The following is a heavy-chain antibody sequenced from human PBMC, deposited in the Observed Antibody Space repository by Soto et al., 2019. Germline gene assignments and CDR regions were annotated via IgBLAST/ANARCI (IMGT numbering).Heavy chain of an antibody. CDR1: GFTFSSYS. V-gene: IGHV3-21*01. D-gene: IGHD6-13*01. J-gene: IGHJ3*02. CDR2: ISSSSSYI. CDR3: ARDGWGAAAAGSDAFDI. Sequence: ASVKVSCAASGFTFSSYSMNWVRQAPGKGLEWVSSISSSSSYIYYADSVKGRFTISRDNAKNSLYLQMNSLRAEDTAVYYCARDGWGAAAAGSDAFDIWGQGTMVTVSS.